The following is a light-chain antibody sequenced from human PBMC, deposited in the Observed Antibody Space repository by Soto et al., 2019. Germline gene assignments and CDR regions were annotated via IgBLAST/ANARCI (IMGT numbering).Light chain of an antibody. Sequence: QSVLTQPASVSGSPGQSITISCTGTSSEVGGYNYVSWYQQHPGKAPKLMIYDVSNRPSGVSNRFSGSKSGNTASLTISGLQAEDEADYYCSSYTSSSILFGGGTKLTVL. CDR3: SSYTSSSIL. V-gene: IGLV2-14*01. CDR1: SSEVGGYNY. J-gene: IGLJ2*01. CDR2: DVS.